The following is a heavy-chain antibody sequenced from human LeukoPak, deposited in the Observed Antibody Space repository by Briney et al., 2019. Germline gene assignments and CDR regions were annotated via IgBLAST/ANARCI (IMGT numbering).Heavy chain of an antibody. CDR3: AKDYGYSSSWYDY. J-gene: IGHJ4*02. CDR1: GFTFDDYG. CDR2: ISWNSASV. Sequence: PGGSLRLSCEASGFTFDDYGMHWVRQAPGQGLEWVSTISWNSASVGYVDSVKGRFTISRDNANKTLYLQMNSLRPEDTALYYCAKDYGYSSSWYDYWGQGTLVTVSS. V-gene: IGHV3-9*01. D-gene: IGHD6-13*01.